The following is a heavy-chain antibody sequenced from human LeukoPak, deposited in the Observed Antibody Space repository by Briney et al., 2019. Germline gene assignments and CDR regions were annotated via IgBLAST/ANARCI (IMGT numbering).Heavy chain of an antibody. Sequence: GGSLRLSCAASGFSFSSYGMNWVRQAPGKGLEWVSGISGSGGRTYYADSVKGRFTISRDNSKNTLYLQMNNLRADDTAVYYCAKDATGFSDFDYWGQGTLVTVSS. D-gene: IGHD3-9*01. CDR1: GFSFSSYG. CDR3: AKDATGFSDFDY. CDR2: ISGSGGRT. V-gene: IGHV3-23*01. J-gene: IGHJ4*02.